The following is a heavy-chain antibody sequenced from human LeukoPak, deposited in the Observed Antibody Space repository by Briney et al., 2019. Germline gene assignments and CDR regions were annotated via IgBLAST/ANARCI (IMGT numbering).Heavy chain of an antibody. V-gene: IGHV3-33*01. Sequence: GGSLRHSCAASGFTFNSYGIHWVRQAPGKGLEWVAFIWYDGSNKYYAASVKGRFTISRDHSKNTLYLQMNSLRAEDTAVYYCARARTTRGFDYWGQGTLVTVSS. CDR3: ARARTTRGFDY. CDR1: GFTFNSYG. D-gene: IGHD4-17*01. CDR2: IWYDGSNK. J-gene: IGHJ4*02.